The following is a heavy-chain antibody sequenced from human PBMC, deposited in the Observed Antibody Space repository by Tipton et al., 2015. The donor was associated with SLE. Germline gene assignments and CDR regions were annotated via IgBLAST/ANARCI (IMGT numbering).Heavy chain of an antibody. CDR1: GYSISSGYY. V-gene: IGHV4-38-2*02. J-gene: IGHJ5*02. Sequence: TLSLTCTVSGYSISSGYYWGWIRQPPGKGLEWIGSIYYSGSTNYNPSLKSRVTISVDTSKNQFSLKLSSVTAADTAVYYCARLERGGWFDPWGQGTLVTVSS. CDR2: IYYSGST. D-gene: IGHD1-1*01. CDR3: ARLERGGWFDP.